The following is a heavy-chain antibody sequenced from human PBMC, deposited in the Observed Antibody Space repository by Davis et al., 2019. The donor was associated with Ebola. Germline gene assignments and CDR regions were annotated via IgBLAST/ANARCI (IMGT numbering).Heavy chain of an antibody. CDR3: ARVQTAGTFDY. D-gene: IGHD6-13*01. CDR2: ISTTSTII. V-gene: IGHV3-11*01. CDR1: GFTFWDYY. Sequence: PGGSLRLSCAASGFTFWDYYMTWTRQAPGKGLEWVSYISTTSTIIYYADSMKGRFTISRDNTKNSLYLQVNSLRAEDTAVYYCARVQTAGTFDYWGRGTLVTVSS. J-gene: IGHJ4*02.